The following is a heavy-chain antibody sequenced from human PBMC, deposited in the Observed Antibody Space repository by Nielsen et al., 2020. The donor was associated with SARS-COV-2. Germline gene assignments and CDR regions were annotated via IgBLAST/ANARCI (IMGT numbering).Heavy chain of an antibody. V-gene: IGHV4-59*01. CDR3: ARDEGNTAMGP. D-gene: IGHD5-18*01. J-gene: IGHJ5*02. CDR1: GGSISSYY. Sequence: SETLSLTCTVSGGSISSYYWSWIRQPPGKGLEWIGYIYYSGSTNYNPSLKCRVTISVDTSKNQFSLKLSSVTAADTAVYYCARDEGNTAMGPWGQGTLVTVSS. CDR2: IYYSGST.